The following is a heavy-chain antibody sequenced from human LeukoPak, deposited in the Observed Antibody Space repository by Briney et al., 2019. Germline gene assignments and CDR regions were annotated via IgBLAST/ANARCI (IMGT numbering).Heavy chain of an antibody. CDR1: GYTFTGYY. CDR2: INPNSGGT. Sequence: GASVKVSCKASGYTFTGYYMHWVRQAPGQGLEWMGWINPNSGGTNYAQKFQGRVTMTRDTSISTAYMELSRLRSDDTAVYYCARGVGIAAAGRFDYWGQGTLVTVSS. J-gene: IGHJ4*02. CDR3: ARGVGIAAAGRFDY. V-gene: IGHV1-2*02. D-gene: IGHD6-13*01.